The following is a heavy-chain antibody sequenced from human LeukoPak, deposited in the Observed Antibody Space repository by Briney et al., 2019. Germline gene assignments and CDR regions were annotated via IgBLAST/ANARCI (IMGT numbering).Heavy chain of an antibody. V-gene: IGHV3-23*01. CDR1: GFTFSTYA. J-gene: IGHJ4*02. CDR3: AKGSPNGNWGYFDS. Sequence: GGSLRLSCAASGFTFSTYAMTWVRQAPGKGLEWVSAISGTGDSSYYADSVKGRFTISRDNSKKTLFLQMNSLGADDTAVYYRAKGSPNGNWGYFDSWGQGALVTVSS. CDR2: ISGTGDSS. D-gene: IGHD7-27*01.